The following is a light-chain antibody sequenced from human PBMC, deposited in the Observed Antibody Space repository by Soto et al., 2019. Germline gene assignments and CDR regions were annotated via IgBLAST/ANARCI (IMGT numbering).Light chain of an antibody. CDR1: QDISNS. V-gene: IGKV1-33*01. CDR3: HQYHSLPLT. Sequence: DIQMTQSPSSLSASVGDRVTITCQASQDISNSISWYQQRPGKVPKLVIHDASTLETGVPSRLSGSGSGTEFTFTLTPLQSEDIATYYCHQYHSLPLTFGGGTKVEIK. CDR2: DAS. J-gene: IGKJ4*01.